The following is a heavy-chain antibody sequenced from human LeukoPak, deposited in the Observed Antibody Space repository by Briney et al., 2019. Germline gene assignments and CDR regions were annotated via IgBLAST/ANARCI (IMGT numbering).Heavy chain of an antibody. CDR2: INFSGDNI. D-gene: IGHD1-14*01. CDR3: ARSLTPGERNAFNI. V-gene: IGHV3-9*03. J-gene: IGHJ3*02. Sequence: PGRSLRLSCAASGFNFNNYAMYWVRQDPGKGLEWVSGINFSGDNIAYADSVRGRFTISRDNAKNSLYLQMGSLRTEDMAVYYCARSLTPGERNAFNIWGQGTMVTVSS. CDR1: GFNFNNYA.